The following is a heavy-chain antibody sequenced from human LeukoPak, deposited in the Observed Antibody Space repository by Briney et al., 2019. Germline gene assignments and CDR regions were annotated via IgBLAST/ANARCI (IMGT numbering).Heavy chain of an antibody. V-gene: IGHV3-21*01. Sequence: PGGSLRLSCAASGFTFSSYSMSWVRQAPGKGLEWVSSTSSSSSYIYYADSVKGRFTISRDNAKNSLYLQMNSLRAEDTAVYYCAREGQWLVPYYFDYWGQGTLVTVSS. CDR3: AREGQWLVPYYFDY. J-gene: IGHJ4*02. CDR2: TSSSSSYI. D-gene: IGHD6-19*01. CDR1: GFTFSSYS.